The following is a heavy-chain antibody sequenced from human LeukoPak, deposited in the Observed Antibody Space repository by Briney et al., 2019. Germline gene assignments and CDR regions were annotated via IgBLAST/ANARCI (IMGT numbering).Heavy chain of an antibody. J-gene: IGHJ4*02. CDR1: GFTFSSYE. CDR2: ISSSGITI. D-gene: IGHD3-22*01. Sequence: SGGSLRLSCAASGFTFSSYEMNWVRQAPGKGLEWVSYISSSGITIYYADSVEGRFTISRNNAKNSLYLQMNSLRAEDTAVYYCARDNYDSSTPYYLDNWGQGTLVTVSS. V-gene: IGHV3-48*03. CDR3: ARDNYDSSTPYYLDN.